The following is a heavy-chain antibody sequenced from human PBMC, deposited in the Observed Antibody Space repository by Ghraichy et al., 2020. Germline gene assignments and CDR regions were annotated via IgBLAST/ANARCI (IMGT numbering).Heavy chain of an antibody. D-gene: IGHD3-10*01. J-gene: IGHJ4*02. CDR3: ARASITMVRGVDY. CDR1: GGSISSGGYY. Sequence: SETLSLTCTVSGGSISSGGYYWSWIRQHPGKGLEWIGYIYYSGSTYYNPSLKSRVTISVDTSKNQFSLKLSSVTAADTAVYYCARASITMVRGVDYWGQGTLVTVSS. CDR2: IYYSGST. V-gene: IGHV4-31*03.